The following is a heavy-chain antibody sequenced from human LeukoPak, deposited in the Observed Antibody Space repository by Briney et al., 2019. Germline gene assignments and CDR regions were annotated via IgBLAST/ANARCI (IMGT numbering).Heavy chain of an antibody. V-gene: IGHV1-2*02. CDR2: INPNSGGT. Sequence: ASVKVSCKASGGTFSSYAISWVRQAPGQGLEWMGWINPNSGGTNYAQKFQGRVTMTRDTSISTAYMELSRLRSDDTAVYYCARRITIFGVVIKNWFDPWGQGTLVTVSS. CDR1: GGTFSSYA. J-gene: IGHJ5*02. CDR3: ARRITIFGVVIKNWFDP. D-gene: IGHD3-3*01.